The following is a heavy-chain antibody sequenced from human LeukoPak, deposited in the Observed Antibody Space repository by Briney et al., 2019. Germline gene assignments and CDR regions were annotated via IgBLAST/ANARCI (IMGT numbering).Heavy chain of an antibody. CDR3: ARAAAVNYYYYYMDV. J-gene: IGHJ6*03. CDR2: ISSSDNTI. CDR1: GFAFSIYS. V-gene: IGHV3-48*01. Sequence: GGSLRLSCSASGFAFSIYSMSWVRQAPGKGLEWVSYISSSDNTIYYADSVKGRFTISRDNAKNSLSLQMDSLRAEDTAVYFCARAAAVNYYYYYMDVWGKGTTVTVSS. D-gene: IGHD6-25*01.